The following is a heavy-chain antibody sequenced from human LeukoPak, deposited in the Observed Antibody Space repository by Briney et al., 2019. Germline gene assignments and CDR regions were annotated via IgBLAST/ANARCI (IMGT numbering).Heavy chain of an antibody. J-gene: IGHJ4*02. CDR1: GFTFSNYA. Sequence: GGSLRLSCAASGFTFSNYAMSWVRRAPGKGLEWVSSISGSGGSTYYADSVEGRFTISRDNSKNTLYLQMNSLRAEDTAVYYCARDSISWLSGSSNFNGYYFDDWGQGTLVTVSS. D-gene: IGHD3-10*01. CDR3: ARDSISWLSGSSNFNGYYFDD. CDR2: ISGSGGST. V-gene: IGHV3-23*01.